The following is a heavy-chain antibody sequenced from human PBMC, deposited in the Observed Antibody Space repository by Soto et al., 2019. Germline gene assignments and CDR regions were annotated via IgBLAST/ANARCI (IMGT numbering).Heavy chain of an antibody. CDR2: ISGSDDST. CDR1: GFTFSSYA. J-gene: IGHJ4*02. V-gene: IGHV3-23*01. Sequence: EVQLLESGGGLVQPGESLRLSCAASGFTFSSYAMSWVRQAPGKGLEWVSVISGSDDSTYYADSVKGRFTISRENSKNTLYLQMNSLRAEDTAVYYCPKRSRSSTFDYWGQGTLVTVSS. CDR3: PKRSRSSTFDY. D-gene: IGHD6-6*01.